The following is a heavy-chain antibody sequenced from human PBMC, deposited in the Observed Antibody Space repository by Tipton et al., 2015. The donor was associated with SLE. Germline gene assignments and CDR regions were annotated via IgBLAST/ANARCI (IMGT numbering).Heavy chain of an antibody. V-gene: IGHV4-30-4*01. Sequence: TLSLTCTVSGGSISSGDYYWSWIRQPPGKGLEWIGYIYYSGSTYYNPSLKSRVTISVDTSKNQFSLKLSSVTAADTAVYYCARGNRGSSGWYGAFDIWGQGTMVTVSS. CDR2: IYYSGST. J-gene: IGHJ3*02. CDR1: GGSISSGDYY. D-gene: IGHD6-19*01. CDR3: ARGNRGSSGWYGAFDI.